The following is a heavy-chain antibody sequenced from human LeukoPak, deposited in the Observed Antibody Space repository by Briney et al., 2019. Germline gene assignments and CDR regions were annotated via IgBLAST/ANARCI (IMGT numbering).Heavy chain of an antibody. CDR1: GDSISSSSSY. CDR3: ARQAKGPYGFRKQPLDI. CDR2: IYYSGST. D-gene: IGHD3-10*01. V-gene: IGHV4-39*01. J-gene: IGHJ3*02. Sequence: SETLSLTCSVSGDSISSSSSYWGWIRQPPGKGLEWIGSIYYSGSTYYNTSLKSRVTISVDTSKNQFSLKLSSVTAADTAVYYCARQAKGPYGFRKQPLDIWGQGTMVTVSS.